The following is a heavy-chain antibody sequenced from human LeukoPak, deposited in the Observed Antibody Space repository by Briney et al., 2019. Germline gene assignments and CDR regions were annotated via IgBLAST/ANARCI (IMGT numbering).Heavy chain of an antibody. CDR1: EFSFRNYA. CDR3: VKGNDGTFKGNWFDP. CDR2: INGSGASS. Sequence: GGSLRLSCAASEFSFRNYAMSWVRQAPGNGRERISTINGSGASSYYAGSVKARFTISRDNSKNTLFLQLNSLRAEDTVVYYCVKGNDGTFKGNWFDPWGQGTLVTVSS. D-gene: IGHD1-1*01. J-gene: IGHJ5*02. V-gene: IGHV3-23*01.